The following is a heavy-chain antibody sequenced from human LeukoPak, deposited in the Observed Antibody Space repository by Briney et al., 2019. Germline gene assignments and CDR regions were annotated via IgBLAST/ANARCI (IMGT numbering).Heavy chain of an antibody. D-gene: IGHD3-10*01. CDR2: ISGSAGST. Sequence: GGSLRLSCAASGFTFSSHAMSLVRQAPGKGLEWVSGISGSAGSTVYADSVKGRLTISRDNSKNMLNLQMNSLRAEDTAVYYCAKDLLSGSGSFSSGVFDYWGQGTLVTVSA. CDR3: AKDLLSGSGSFSSGVFDY. V-gene: IGHV3-23*01. CDR1: GFTFSSHA. J-gene: IGHJ4*02.